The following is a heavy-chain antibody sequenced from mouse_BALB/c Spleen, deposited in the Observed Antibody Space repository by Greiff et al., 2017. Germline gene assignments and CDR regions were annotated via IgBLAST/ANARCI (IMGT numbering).Heavy chain of an antibody. CDR2: IYPGNSDT. CDR1: GYTFTSYW. D-gene: IGHD4-1*02. J-gene: IGHJ4*01. CDR3: TSPTGSYAMDY. Sequence: VQLQQSGTVLARPGASVKMSCKASGYTFTSYWMHWVKQRPGQGLEWIGAIYPGNSDTSYNQKFKGKAKLTAVTSTSTAYMELSSLTNEDSAVYYCTSPTGSYAMDYWGQGTSVTVSS. V-gene: IGHV1-5*01.